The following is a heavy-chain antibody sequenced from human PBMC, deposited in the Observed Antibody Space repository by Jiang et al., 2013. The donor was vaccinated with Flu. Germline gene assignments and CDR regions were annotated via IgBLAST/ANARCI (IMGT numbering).Heavy chain of an antibody. CDR1: GYIFTTYG. V-gene: IGHV7-4-1*02. CDR3: ARPLAPDFWSGYGGY. CDR2: INTNTAAP. D-gene: IGHD3-3*01. J-gene: IGHJ4*02. Sequence: QSGSELKKPGASVKISCKASGYIFTTYGVNWIRQAPGQGLEWLGWINTNTAAPTYAQGFTGRFVFSLDTSVNTAYLQITSLKAEDTAVYYCARPLAPDFWSGYGGYWGQGTPLTVSS.